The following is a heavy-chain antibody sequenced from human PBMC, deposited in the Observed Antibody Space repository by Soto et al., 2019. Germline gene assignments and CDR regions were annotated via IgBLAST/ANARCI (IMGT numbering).Heavy chain of an antibody. CDR3: ARIGCGFSYGGGVDS. CDR1: GFAFSGYS. Sequence: QVQLVESGGGVVQPGRSLRLSCAASGFAFSGYSMQWVRQPPGKGLEWVAVIKHDGSETYYADSVKGRFTVSKDDSKNTLSLQMNSLRPEDTALYHCARIGCGFSYGGGVDSWGQGALVIVSS. CDR2: IKHDGSET. D-gene: IGHD5-18*01. J-gene: IGHJ5*01. V-gene: IGHV3-30-3*01.